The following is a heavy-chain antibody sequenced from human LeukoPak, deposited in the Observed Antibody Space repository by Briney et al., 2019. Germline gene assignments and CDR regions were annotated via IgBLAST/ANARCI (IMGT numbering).Heavy chain of an antibody. CDR2: ISWNSGSI. Sequence: GGSLRLSCAASGFTFDDYAMHWVRQAPGKGLEWVSGISWNSGSIGYADSVKGRFTISRDNAKNSLYLQMNSLRAEDTALYYCAKGPLVYYDSSGYAFDYWGQGTLVTVSS. V-gene: IGHV3-9*01. D-gene: IGHD3-22*01. J-gene: IGHJ4*02. CDR1: GFTFDDYA. CDR3: AKGPLVYYDSSGYAFDY.